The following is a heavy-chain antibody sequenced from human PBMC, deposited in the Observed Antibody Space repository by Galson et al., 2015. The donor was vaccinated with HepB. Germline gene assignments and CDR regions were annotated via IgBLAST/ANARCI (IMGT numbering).Heavy chain of an antibody. CDR1: GGTFSSYA. Sequence: SVKVSCKASGGTFSSYAISWVRQAPGQGLEWMGGIIPIFGTANYAQKFQGRVTITADESTSTAYMELSSLRSEDTAVYYCARDGGSYSAFDIWGQGTMVTVSS. CDR3: ARDGGSYSAFDI. J-gene: IGHJ3*02. V-gene: IGHV1-69*13. D-gene: IGHD1-26*01. CDR2: IIPIFGTA.